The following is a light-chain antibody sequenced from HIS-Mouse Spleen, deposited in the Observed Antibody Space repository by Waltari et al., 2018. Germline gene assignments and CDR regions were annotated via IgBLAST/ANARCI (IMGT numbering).Light chain of an antibody. Sequence: QSALTQPASGSGSPGQAITISCTGTSSDVGGYNYGSWYQQHPGKAPKFMIYEVSDRPSGGSNRFSGSKSGNTASLTISGLQAEDEADYYCSSYTSSSTWVFGGGTKLTVL. CDR3: SSYTSSSTWV. CDR1: SSDVGGYNY. J-gene: IGLJ3*02. V-gene: IGLV2-14*01. CDR2: EVS.